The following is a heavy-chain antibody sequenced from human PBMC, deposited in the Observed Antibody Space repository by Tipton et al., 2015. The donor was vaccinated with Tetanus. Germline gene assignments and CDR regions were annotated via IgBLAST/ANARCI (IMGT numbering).Heavy chain of an antibody. CDR2: ISAYNGNT. CDR3: AREVTTVTTYYYYYGMDV. D-gene: IGHD4-11*01. J-gene: IGHJ6*02. V-gene: IGHV1-18*04. Sequence: QVQLVQSGAEVKKPGASVKVSCKASGYTFTSYGISWVRQAPGQGLEWMGWISAYNGNTNYAQKLQGRVTMTTDTSTSTAYMELRSLRSDDTAVYYCAREVTTVTTYYYYYGMDVWGQGTTVTVSS. CDR1: GYTFTSYG.